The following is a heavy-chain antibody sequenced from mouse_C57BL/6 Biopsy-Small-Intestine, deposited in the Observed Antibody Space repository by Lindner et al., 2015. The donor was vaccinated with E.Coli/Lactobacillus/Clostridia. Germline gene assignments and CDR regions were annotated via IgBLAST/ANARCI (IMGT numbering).Heavy chain of an antibody. CDR1: GFNIKDYY. CDR3: STGVPTY. J-gene: IGHJ3*01. V-gene: IGHV14-1*01. CDR2: IDPEDGDT. Sequence: VQLQESGAELVRPGASVKLSCTASGFNIKDYYIYWVKQRPKQGLEWITRIDPEDGDTEYAPKFQGKATMTADTSSNTVYLHLSSLTSEDTAVYYCSTGVPTYWGQGTLVTVS.